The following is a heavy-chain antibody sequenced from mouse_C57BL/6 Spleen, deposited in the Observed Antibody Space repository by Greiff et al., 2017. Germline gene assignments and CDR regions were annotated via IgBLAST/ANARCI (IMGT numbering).Heavy chain of an antibody. D-gene: IGHD1-1*01. CDR2: IYPRSGNT. CDR1: GYTFTSYG. J-gene: IGHJ2*01. Sequence: QVHVKQSGAELARPGASVKLSCKASGYTFTSYGISWVKQRTGQGLEWIGEIYPRSGNTYYNEKFKGKATLTADKSSSTAYMELRSLTSEDSAVYFCARSSSDGFFDYWGQGTTLTVSS. V-gene: IGHV1-81*01. CDR3: ARSSSDGFFDY.